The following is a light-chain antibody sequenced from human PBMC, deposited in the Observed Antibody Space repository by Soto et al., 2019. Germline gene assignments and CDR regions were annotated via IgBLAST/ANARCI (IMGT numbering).Light chain of an antibody. CDR3: QSADLSGPYV. V-gene: IGLV3-25*03. Sequence: SYELTQPPSVLVSPGQTARITCSGDALTKQYAYWYQQKPGHAPVLVIYKDSERPSGIPERFSGSSSGTTVTLTISGVQAEDEAAYYCQSADLSGPYVFGIGTKVTVL. J-gene: IGLJ1*01. CDR2: KDS. CDR1: ALTKQY.